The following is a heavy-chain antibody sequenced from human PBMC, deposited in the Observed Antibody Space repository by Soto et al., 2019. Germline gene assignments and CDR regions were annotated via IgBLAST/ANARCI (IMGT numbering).Heavy chain of an antibody. V-gene: IGHV4-38-2*01. CDR2: IYHSGST. CDR3: AGVGIATPIDY. J-gene: IGHJ4*02. CDR1: GYSISSGYY. Sequence: SETLSLTCAVSGYSISSGYYWGWIRQPPGKGLEWIGSIYHSGSTYYNQSLKSRVNISVDTSKNQFSLKLSSVTAADTAVYYCAGVGIATPIDYWGQGTLVTVS. D-gene: IGHD6-13*01.